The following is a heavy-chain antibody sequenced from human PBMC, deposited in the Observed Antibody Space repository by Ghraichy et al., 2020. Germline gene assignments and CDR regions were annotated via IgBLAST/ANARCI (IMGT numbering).Heavy chain of an antibody. CDR2: ISSGGGTK. V-gene: IGHV3-11*01. CDR1: GFTFGDFY. J-gene: IGHJ4*02. D-gene: IGHD2-15*01. Sequence: GGSLNISCETSGFTFGDFYMSWIRQAPGKGLEFVSYISSGGGTKYYAASVKGRFTISRDNATNSLFLHMNGLSADDTAVYYCGSGVDQGWGNYFDSWGRGPLVTVSS. CDR3: GSGVDQGWGNYFDS.